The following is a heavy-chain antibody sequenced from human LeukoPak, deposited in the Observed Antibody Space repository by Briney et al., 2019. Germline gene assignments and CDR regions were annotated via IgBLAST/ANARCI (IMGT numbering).Heavy chain of an antibody. CDR1: GFSLSTSGEG. D-gene: IGHD6-13*01. CDR2: IYWNDDK. Sequence: KESGPTLVKPTQTLTLTCTFSGFSLSTSGEGVGWIRQPPGKALEWLALIYWNDDKRYSPSLKSRLTITKDTSKNQVVLTMTNMDPVDTATYYCAHSPTQNTHSLIAAAGLFDYWGQGTLVTVSS. J-gene: IGHJ4*02. CDR3: AHSPTQNTHSLIAAAGLFDY. V-gene: IGHV2-5*01.